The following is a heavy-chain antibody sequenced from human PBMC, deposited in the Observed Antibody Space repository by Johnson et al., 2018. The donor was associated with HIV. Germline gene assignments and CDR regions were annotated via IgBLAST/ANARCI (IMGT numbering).Heavy chain of an antibody. D-gene: IGHD4-23*01. Sequence: VQLVESGGGLVKPGGSLRLSCAASGFTFSNAWMSWVRQAPGKGLEWVGRIKSKTDGGTTDYAAPVKGRFTISRDDSKNSLYLQMNSLQTEDTAVYYCAKADYGGNPDDAFDIWGQGTMVTVSS. V-gene: IGHV3-15*01. CDR3: AKADYGGNPDDAFDI. CDR2: IKSKTDGGTT. J-gene: IGHJ3*02. CDR1: GFTFSNAW.